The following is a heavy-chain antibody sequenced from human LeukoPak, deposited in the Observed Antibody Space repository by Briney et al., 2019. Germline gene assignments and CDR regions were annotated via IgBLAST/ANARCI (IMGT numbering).Heavy chain of an antibody. V-gene: IGHV3-23*01. CDR1: GFTFSSYA. D-gene: IGHD2-2*02. Sequence: GGSLRLSCAASGFTFSSYAMSWVRQAPGKGLEWVSSISGSGAGTYYADSVKGRFTISRDNSKNTLNLQMNNLRAEDAAVYYCARDKPRGYCSSTSCYTNYWGQGTLVTVSS. CDR2: ISGSGAGT. J-gene: IGHJ4*02. CDR3: ARDKPRGYCSSTSCYTNY.